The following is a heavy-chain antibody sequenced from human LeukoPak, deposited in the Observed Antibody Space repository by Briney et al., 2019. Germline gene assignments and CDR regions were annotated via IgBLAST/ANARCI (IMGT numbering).Heavy chain of an antibody. CDR3: ARDRYGDGFAHFDY. V-gene: IGHV1-2*02. CDR1: GYTFTSYA. J-gene: IGHJ4*02. Sequence: ASVKVTCKASGYTFTSYAMHWVRQAPGQGLEWMGWITPSGGTNYPQKFQGRVAITRDTSITTAYMDLSRLTSDDTAVYYCARDRYGDGFAHFDYWGQGALVTVSS. CDR2: ITPSGGT. D-gene: IGHD5-24*01.